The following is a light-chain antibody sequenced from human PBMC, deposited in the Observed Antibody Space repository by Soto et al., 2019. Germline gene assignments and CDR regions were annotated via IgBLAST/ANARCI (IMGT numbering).Light chain of an antibody. CDR3: QQLNSYPLT. V-gene: IGKV1-9*01. Sequence: IQLTQSTSSLSASVGDRVTITCRASQGISSYLAWYQQKPGKAPKLLIYAASTLQSGVPSRFSGSGSGTDFTLTISSLQPEDFATYYCQQLNSYPLTLGGGTKVDIK. J-gene: IGKJ4*01. CDR1: QGISSY. CDR2: AAS.